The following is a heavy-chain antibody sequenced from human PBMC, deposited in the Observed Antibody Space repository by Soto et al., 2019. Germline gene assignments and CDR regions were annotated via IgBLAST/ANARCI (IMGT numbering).Heavy chain of an antibody. J-gene: IGHJ4*02. Sequence: QVQLQESGPGLVKPSETLSLTCTVSGGSVSSGSYYWSWIRQPPGKGLEWIGYIYYSGSTNYNPSLKSRVTISVDTSKNQFSLKLSSVTAADTAVYYCARDRGYGGQYYFDYWGQGTLVTVSS. CDR2: IYYSGST. V-gene: IGHV4-61*01. D-gene: IGHD5-18*01. CDR1: GGSVSSGSYY. CDR3: ARDRGYGGQYYFDY.